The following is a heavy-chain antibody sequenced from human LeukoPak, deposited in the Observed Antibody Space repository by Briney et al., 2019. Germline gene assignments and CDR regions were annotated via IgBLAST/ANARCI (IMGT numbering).Heavy chain of an antibody. V-gene: IGHV3-23*01. CDR3: AKEGDSSGWLLAPADY. J-gene: IGHJ4*02. Sequence: PGGSLRLSCAAYGFTFSSYAMSWVRQAPGKGLEWVSAIRGSGGGTYYVDSVKGRFTISRDNSKNTLYLQMNSLRVEDTALYYCAKEGDSSGWLLAPADYWGQGTLVTVSS. CDR1: GFTFSSYA. D-gene: IGHD6-19*01. CDR2: IRGSGGGT.